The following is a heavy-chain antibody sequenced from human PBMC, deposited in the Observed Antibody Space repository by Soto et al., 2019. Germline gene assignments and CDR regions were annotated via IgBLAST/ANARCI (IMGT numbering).Heavy chain of an antibody. CDR3: AGRTDQDILTGYYKGYFQH. D-gene: IGHD3-9*01. J-gene: IGHJ1*01. CDR2: MSAYNGNT. V-gene: IGHV1-18*01. CDR1: GYTFTSYG. Sequence: GASVKVSCKASGYTFTSYGISWVGQAPGQGLEWMGWMSAYNGNTNYAQKLQGRVTMTTDTSTSTAYMELRSLSSDDPAGYYWAGRTDQDILTGYYKGYFQHWGQGTMVTVSS.